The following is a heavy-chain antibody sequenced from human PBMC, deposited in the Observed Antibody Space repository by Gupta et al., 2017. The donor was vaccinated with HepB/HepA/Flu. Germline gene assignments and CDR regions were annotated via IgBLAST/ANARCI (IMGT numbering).Heavy chain of an antibody. CDR2: ISYDGSKI. V-gene: IGHV3-30*18. CDR3: AKSRGPNIAARNY. D-gene: IGHD6-6*01. Sequence: QVQLVESGGGVVQPGRSLRLSCAASGFPFTTYGMHWVRQAPGKGLEWVAVISYDGSKIYYADSVKGRFTIARDNSKNTVYLQMTSLRADDTAIFYCAKSRGPNIAARNYWGQGTLVTVXS. CDR1: GFPFTTYG. J-gene: IGHJ4*02.